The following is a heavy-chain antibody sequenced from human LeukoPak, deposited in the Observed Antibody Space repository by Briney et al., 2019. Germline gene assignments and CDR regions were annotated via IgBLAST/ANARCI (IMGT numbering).Heavy chain of an antibody. D-gene: IGHD3-22*01. V-gene: IGHV3-66*01. CDR3: AREAVIVVPSIDY. CDR2: IYSGGST. J-gene: IGHJ4*02. CDR1: GFTVSSNY. Sequence: PGGSLRLSCAASGFTVSSNYMSWVRQAPGKGLEWVSVIYSGGSTYYADSVKGRFTISRDDSKNTLYLQMNSLRAEDTAVYYCAREAVIVVPSIDYWGQGTLVTVSS.